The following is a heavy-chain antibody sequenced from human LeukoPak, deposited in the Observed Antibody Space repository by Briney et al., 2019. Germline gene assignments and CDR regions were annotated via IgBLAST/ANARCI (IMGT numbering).Heavy chain of an antibody. CDR3: ANAPLRYFDWLNEYFQH. Sequence: PGGSLRLSCTASGFTFSSQTMNWVRQAPGKGLEWVSYISSTSSVIYYADSVKGRFTISRDNSKNTLYLQMNSLRAEDTAVYYCANAPLRYFDWLNEYFQHWGQGTLVTVSS. CDR2: ISSTSSVI. D-gene: IGHD3-9*01. J-gene: IGHJ1*01. V-gene: IGHV3-48*01. CDR1: GFTFSSQT.